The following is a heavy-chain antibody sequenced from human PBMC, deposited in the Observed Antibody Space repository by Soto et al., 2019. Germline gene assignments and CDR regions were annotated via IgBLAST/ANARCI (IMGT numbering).Heavy chain of an antibody. CDR2: IIPIFGTA. J-gene: IGHJ1*01. CDR3: ARGLDYYDCSRYPSFLH. D-gene: IGHD3-22*01. Sequence: QVQLVQSGAEVKKPGSSVKVSCKASGGTFSSSAISWVRQAPGQGLEWMGGIIPIFGTANYAQKFLGRVTITANESTSTAYMQLSRLRSHDTAVYYRARGLDYYDCSRYPSFLHWGQGTLLTVSS. CDR1: GGTFSSSA. V-gene: IGHV1-69*12.